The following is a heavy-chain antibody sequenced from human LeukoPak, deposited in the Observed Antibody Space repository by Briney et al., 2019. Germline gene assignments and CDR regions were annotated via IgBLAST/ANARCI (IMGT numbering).Heavy chain of an antibody. CDR2: IYYSGST. Sequence: PSESLSLTCTVSGGSISSHYWSWIRQPPGKGLECIGYIYYSGSTNYNPSLKSRVTISVDTSKNQFSLKLSSVTAADTAVYYCARDPDDSSGYYYSYFDYWGQGTLVTVSS. J-gene: IGHJ4*02. CDR3: ARDPDDSSGYYYSYFDY. D-gene: IGHD3-22*01. CDR1: GGSISSHY. V-gene: IGHV4-59*11.